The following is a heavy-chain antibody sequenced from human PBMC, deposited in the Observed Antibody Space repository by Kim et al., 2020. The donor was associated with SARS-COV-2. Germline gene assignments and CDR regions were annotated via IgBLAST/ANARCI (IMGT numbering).Heavy chain of an antibody. CDR3: AKNAGGSYYARFHY. D-gene: IGHD1-26*01. Sequence: DPVKGRFAISRDNSKNTLYLQMNNLRAEDTAVYYCAKNAGGSYYARFHYWGQGTLVTVSS. V-gene: IGHV3-23*01. J-gene: IGHJ4*02.